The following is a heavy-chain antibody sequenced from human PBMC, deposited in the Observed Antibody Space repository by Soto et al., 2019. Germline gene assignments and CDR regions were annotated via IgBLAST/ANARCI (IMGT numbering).Heavy chain of an antibody. J-gene: IGHJ6*02. CDR2: ISWDGGST. V-gene: IGHV3-43D*04. Sequence: GWSLRLSCAASGFTFDDYAMHWVRQAPGKGLEWVSLISWDGGSTYYADSVKGRFTISRDNSKNSLYLQMNSLRAEDNALYYCARGCSSNSCPYYYYGMDVWGQGTTFTVSS. D-gene: IGHD2-2*01. CDR1: GFTFDDYA. CDR3: ARGCSSNSCPYYYYGMDV.